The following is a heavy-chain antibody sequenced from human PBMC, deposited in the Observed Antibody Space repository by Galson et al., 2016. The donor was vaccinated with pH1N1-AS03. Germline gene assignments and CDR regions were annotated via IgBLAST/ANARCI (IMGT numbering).Heavy chain of an antibody. V-gene: IGHV1-18*01. Sequence: SVKVSCKASAYTFTTYGISWVRQAPGQGLEWMGWISPYNGNTNYAQKLQGRVTITTDTSTSTAYMELRSLKSDDTAVYYCAREMGIMDAFDIWGQGTMVTVAS. J-gene: IGHJ3*02. CDR2: ISPYNGNT. CDR3: AREMGIMDAFDI. D-gene: IGHD3-16*01. CDR1: AYTFTTYG.